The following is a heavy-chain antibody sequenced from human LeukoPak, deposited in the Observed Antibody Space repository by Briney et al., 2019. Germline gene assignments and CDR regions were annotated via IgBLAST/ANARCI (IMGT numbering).Heavy chain of an antibody. Sequence: PSETLSLTCTVSGGSFSNYYWTWIRQPAGKGLEWIGRIYISGTTNYNPSLKSRVTMSVDTSKNQFSLKLSSVTAADTAVYYCARDRYLAYFDSWGQGILVTASS. CDR3: ARDRYLAYFDS. D-gene: IGHD2-2*01. CDR1: GGSFSNYY. V-gene: IGHV4-4*07. J-gene: IGHJ4*02. CDR2: IYISGTT.